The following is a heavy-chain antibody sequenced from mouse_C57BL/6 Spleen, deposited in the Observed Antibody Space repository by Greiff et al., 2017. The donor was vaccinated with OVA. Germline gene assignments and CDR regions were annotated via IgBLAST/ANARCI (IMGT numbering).Heavy chain of an antibody. CDR1: GYTFTSYW. Sequence: VQLQQPGAELVKPGASVKLSCKASGYTFTSYWMQWVKQRPGQGLAWIGEIDPSDSYTNYNQKFKGKATLTVDTSSSTAYMQLSSLTSEDSAVYYCARSRSNYAWFAYWGQGTLVTVSA. V-gene: IGHV1-50*01. CDR3: ARSRSNYAWFAY. CDR2: IDPSDSYT. J-gene: IGHJ3*01. D-gene: IGHD2-5*01.